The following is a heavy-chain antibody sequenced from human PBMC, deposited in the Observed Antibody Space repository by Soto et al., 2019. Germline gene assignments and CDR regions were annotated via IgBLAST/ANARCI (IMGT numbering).Heavy chain of an antibody. Sequence: SETRSLTCTVSGGSISSGGYYWSWIRQHPGKGLEWIGYIYYSGSTYYNPSLKSRVTISVDTSKNQFSLKLSSVTAADTAVYSCAREYSSSSNWFDPWGQGTLVTVSS. J-gene: IGHJ5*02. D-gene: IGHD6-13*01. CDR1: GGSISSGGYY. CDR3: AREYSSSSNWFDP. CDR2: IYYSGST. V-gene: IGHV4-31*03.